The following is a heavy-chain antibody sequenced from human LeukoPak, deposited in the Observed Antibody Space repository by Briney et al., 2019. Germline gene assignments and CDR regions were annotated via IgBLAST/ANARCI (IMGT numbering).Heavy chain of an antibody. J-gene: IGHJ4*02. CDR1: GGSISSYY. CDR3: ARVRKSPYYYDSSGYFDY. CDR2: IYTSGST. D-gene: IGHD3-22*01. V-gene: IGHV4-4*07. Sequence: SSETLSLTCTVSGGSISSYYWNWIRQPAGKGLEWIGRIYTSGSTNYNPSLKSRVTISVDTSKNQFSLKLSSVTAADTAVYYCARVRKSPYYYDSSGYFDYWGQGTLVTVSS.